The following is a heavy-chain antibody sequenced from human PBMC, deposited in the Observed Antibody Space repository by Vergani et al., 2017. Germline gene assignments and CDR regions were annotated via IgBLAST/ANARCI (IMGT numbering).Heavy chain of an antibody. CDR1: GFTFEDYY. J-gene: IGHJ4*02. Sequence: EVHLEESGGGLVQPGGSLRLSCAASGFTFEDYYMAWSRLAPGKGLDWVASIKRDGTETFYVDSVKGRFTISRDNAKTTLYLQMNSLRDVDRGVYYCASPPYCVDSGCHDYWGQGTLVTVSS. D-gene: IGHD2-21*01. CDR2: IKRDGTET. V-gene: IGHV3-7*01. CDR3: ASPPYCVDSGCHDY.